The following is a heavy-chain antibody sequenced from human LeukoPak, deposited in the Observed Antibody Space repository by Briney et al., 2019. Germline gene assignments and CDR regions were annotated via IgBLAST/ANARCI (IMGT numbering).Heavy chain of an antibody. D-gene: IGHD3-3*01. CDR1: GFTFSNAW. V-gene: IGHV3-15*01. CDR2: IKSKTDGGTT. J-gene: IGHJ4*02. CDR3: TTGAQIITIFGVDLDY. Sequence: GGSLRLSCAASGFTFSNAWMSWVRQAPGKGLEWVGRIKSKTDGGTTDYAAPVEGRFTISRDDSKNTLYLQMNSLKTEDTAVYYCTTGAQIITIFGVDLDYWGQGTLVTVSS.